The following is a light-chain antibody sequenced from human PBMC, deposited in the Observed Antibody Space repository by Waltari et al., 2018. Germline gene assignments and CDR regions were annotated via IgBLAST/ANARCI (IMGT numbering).Light chain of an antibody. CDR1: QSVGRNY. Sequence: EIVLTQSPGTLSLSPGERATLSCRASQSVGRNYLAWYQQKPGQAPRLLIHGASSRATGIPDRFSGSGSGTDFTLTISRLEPEDFAVYYCQQYDSSPDTFGGGTKVEIK. J-gene: IGKJ4*02. V-gene: IGKV3-20*01. CDR3: QQYDSSPDT. CDR2: GAS.